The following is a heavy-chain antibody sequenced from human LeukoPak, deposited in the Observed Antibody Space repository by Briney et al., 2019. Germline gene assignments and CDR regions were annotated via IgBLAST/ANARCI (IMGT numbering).Heavy chain of an antibody. J-gene: IGHJ4*02. Sequence: GRFLRLSCAASGFTFSSYAMSWVRRAPGKGLEWVSAFNSGGNTYYADSVKGRFTISRDNSKNTLYLQMDSLRAEDTAAYYCAKRVVGTTVRYFDYWGQGTLVTVSS. CDR1: GFTFSSYA. CDR3: AKRVVGTTVRYFDY. CDR2: FNSGGNT. V-gene: IGHV3-23*01. D-gene: IGHD4-17*01.